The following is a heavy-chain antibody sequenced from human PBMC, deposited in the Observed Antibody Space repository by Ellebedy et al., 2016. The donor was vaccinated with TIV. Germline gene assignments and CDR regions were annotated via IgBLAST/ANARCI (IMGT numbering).Heavy chain of an antibody. CDR2: IIPIFGTT. CDR3: AREGWLPYFDF. Sequence: SVKVSCXASGGTSSRFAINWVRQAPGQGLEWMGGIIPIFGTTNYAQKFQGRVTITADESTSTAYMELRSLRSEDTAVYYCAREGWLPYFDFWGQGTLVTVSS. CDR1: GGTSSRFA. J-gene: IGHJ4*02. D-gene: IGHD5-24*01. V-gene: IGHV1-69*13.